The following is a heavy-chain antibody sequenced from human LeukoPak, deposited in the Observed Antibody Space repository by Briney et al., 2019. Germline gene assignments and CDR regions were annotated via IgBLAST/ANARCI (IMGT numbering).Heavy chain of an antibody. CDR1: GGSFSGYY. J-gene: IGHJ4*02. CDR3: ARPPNVDTAIYFLY. Sequence: SETLSLTCAVYGGSFSGYYWSWIRQPPGKGLEWIGEINHSGSTNYNPSLKSRVTTSVDTSKNQFSLKLSSVTAADTAVYYCARPPNVDTAIYFLYWGQGTLVTVSS. V-gene: IGHV4-34*01. CDR2: INHSGST. D-gene: IGHD5-18*01.